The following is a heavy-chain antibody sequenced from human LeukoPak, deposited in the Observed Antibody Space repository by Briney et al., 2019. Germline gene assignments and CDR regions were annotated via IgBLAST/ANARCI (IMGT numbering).Heavy chain of an antibody. J-gene: IGHJ4*02. V-gene: IGHV3-20*04. CDR1: GFTFDDYG. CDR3: ARHPYLDY. CDR2: INWNGGST. Sequence: PGGSLRLSCAASGFTFDDYGMSWVRQAPGKGLEWVYGINWNGGSTGYADSVKGRFTISRDNPKNSLYLQIHSLSAGDAALYYCARHPYLDYWGQGTLVTVSS.